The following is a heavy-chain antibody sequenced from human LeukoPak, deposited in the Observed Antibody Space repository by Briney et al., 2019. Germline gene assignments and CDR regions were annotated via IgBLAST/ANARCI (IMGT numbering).Heavy chain of an antibody. V-gene: IGHV4-4*07. D-gene: IGHD6-19*01. CDR1: GGSTSSYY. CDR3: ASGSVAGTKFDY. CDR2: IYTSGST. Sequence: ASETLSLTCTVSGGSTSSYYWSWIRQPAGKGLEYIGRIYTSGSTNYNPSLKSRVTMSVDTSKNQFSLKLSSVTAADTAVYYCASGSVAGTKFDYWGQGTLVTVSS. J-gene: IGHJ4*02.